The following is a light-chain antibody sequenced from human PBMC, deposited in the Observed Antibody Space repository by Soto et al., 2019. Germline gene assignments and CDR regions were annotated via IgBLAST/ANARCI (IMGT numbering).Light chain of an antibody. Sequence: EIVMTQSPATLSVSPGEGATLSCKASQNVYNNLAWYQQRPGQPPRLLIYDASTRATGISARFSGSGYGTEFTLTISSLQSEDFAVYFCQQCRNWPRRVGGGSKGEIE. J-gene: IGKJ4*01. V-gene: IGKV3-15*01. CDR1: QNVYNN. CDR3: QQCRNWPRR. CDR2: DAS.